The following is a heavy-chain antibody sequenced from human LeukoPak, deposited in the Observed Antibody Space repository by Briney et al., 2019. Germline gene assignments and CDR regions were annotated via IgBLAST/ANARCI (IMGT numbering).Heavy chain of an antibody. V-gene: IGHV3-30*18. D-gene: IGHD6-19*01. CDR3: AKTRYSSGWHPTSGPDY. Sequence: GRSLRLSCAASGFTFSSYGMHWVRQAPGKGLEWVAVISYDGSNKYYADSVKGRFTISRDNSKNTLYLQMNSLRAEDTAVYYCAKTRYSSGWHPTSGPDYWGQETLVTVSS. CDR1: GFTFSSYG. J-gene: IGHJ4*02. CDR2: ISYDGSNK.